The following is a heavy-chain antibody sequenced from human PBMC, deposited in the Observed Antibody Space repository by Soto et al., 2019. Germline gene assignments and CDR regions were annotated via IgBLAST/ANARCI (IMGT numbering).Heavy chain of an antibody. V-gene: IGHV4-4*07. CDR3: ARTNYYGSGSYRNWFDP. CDR2: IYTSGCT. J-gene: IGHJ5*02. CDR1: GGSISSYY. Sequence: SETLSLTCTVSGGSISSYYWSWIRQPAGKGLEWIGRIYTSGCTNYNPSLKSRVTMSVDTSKNQFSLKLSSVTAADTAVYYCARTNYYGSGSYRNWFDPWGQGTLVTVSS. D-gene: IGHD3-10*01.